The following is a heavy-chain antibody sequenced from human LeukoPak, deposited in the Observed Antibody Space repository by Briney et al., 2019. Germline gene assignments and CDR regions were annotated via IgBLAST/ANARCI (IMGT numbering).Heavy chain of an antibody. V-gene: IGHV3-30*02. D-gene: IGHD3-3*01. CDR1: GFTFSSYG. CDR3: ARDTIFGVAYYFDY. J-gene: IGHJ4*02. Sequence: PGGSLRLSCAASGFTFSSYGMHWVRQAPGKGLEWVAFIRYDGSNKYYADSVKGRFTISRDNSKNTLYLQMNSLRAEDTAVYYCARDTIFGVAYYFDYWGQGTLVTVSS. CDR2: IRYDGSNK.